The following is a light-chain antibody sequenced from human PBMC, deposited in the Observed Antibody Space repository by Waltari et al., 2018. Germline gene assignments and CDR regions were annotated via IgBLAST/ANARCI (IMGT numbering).Light chain of an antibody. V-gene: IGLV8-61*01. CDR2: KGI. CDR3: SMYMGSGVWV. J-gene: IGLJ3*02. Sequence: QTVVPQEPSLSVSPGGTVTTTCALSSGSVSSTSYPTWYQQTPGQPPRTLVYKGISRSSGVPDRFSGSILGNTAALTITGAQADDESDYYCSMYMGSGVWVFGGGTKLTVL. CDR1: SGSVSSTSY.